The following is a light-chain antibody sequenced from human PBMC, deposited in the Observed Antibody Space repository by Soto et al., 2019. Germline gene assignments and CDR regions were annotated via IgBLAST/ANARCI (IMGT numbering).Light chain of an antibody. CDR3: QQYSDWPLT. Sequence: EIVMTQSPATLSVSPGERATLSCRASQSGTSNLAWYQQKPGQAPRLLIFGASTRATGIPARFSGSGSGTEFALTVSSLQSEDFAVYYCQQYSDWPLTVGGGTKVEIK. CDR2: GAS. V-gene: IGKV3-15*01. CDR1: QSGTSN. J-gene: IGKJ4*01.